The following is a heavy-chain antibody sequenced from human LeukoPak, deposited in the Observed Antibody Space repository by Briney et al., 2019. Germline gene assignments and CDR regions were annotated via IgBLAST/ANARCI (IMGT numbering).Heavy chain of an antibody. V-gene: IGHV3-23*01. CDR1: GFSLSSYA. Sequence: GGSLRLSCAASGFSLSSYAMSWVRQAPGKGLGWVAVISGGGGSTYYADSVKGRFTISRDNSKNTLYLQMNSLRAEDTAVYYCAKDDRYYYDSSGYYQTWGQGTLVTASS. D-gene: IGHD3-22*01. CDR2: ISGGGGST. CDR3: AKDDRYYYDSSGYYQT. J-gene: IGHJ5*02.